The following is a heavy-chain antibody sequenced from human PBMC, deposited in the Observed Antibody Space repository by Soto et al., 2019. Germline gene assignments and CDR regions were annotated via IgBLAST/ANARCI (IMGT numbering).Heavy chain of an antibody. D-gene: IGHD2-2*01. CDR1: GFTFSSYA. V-gene: IGHV3-23*01. J-gene: IGHJ4*02. CDR3: AKDRDIVVVPAANFDY. Sequence: PGGSLRLSCAASGFTFSSYAMSWVRQAPGKGLEWVSAISGSGGSTYYADSVKGRFTISRDNSKNTLYLQMNSLRAEDTAVYYCAKDRDIVVVPAANFDYWGQGTLVTVSS. CDR2: ISGSGGST.